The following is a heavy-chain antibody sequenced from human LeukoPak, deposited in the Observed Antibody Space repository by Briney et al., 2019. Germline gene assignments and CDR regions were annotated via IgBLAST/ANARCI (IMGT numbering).Heavy chain of an antibody. CDR2: ISYDGSNK. CDR3: ARDALNYYDSSGYYGLFDY. Sequence: GGSLRLSCAASGFTFSNYGMHWVRQAPGKGLEWVAVISYDGSNKYYADSVKGRFTISRDNSKNTLYLQMNSLRAEDTAVYYCARDALNYYDSSGYYGLFDYWGQGTLVTVSS. CDR1: GFTFSNYG. D-gene: IGHD3-22*01. J-gene: IGHJ4*02. V-gene: IGHV3-30*19.